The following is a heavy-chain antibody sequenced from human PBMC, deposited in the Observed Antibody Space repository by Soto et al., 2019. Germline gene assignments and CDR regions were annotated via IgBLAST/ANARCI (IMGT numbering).Heavy chain of an antibody. V-gene: IGHV3-49*03. J-gene: IGHJ4*02. Sequence: GGSLRLSCTASGFTFGDYAMSWFRQAPGKGLEWVGFIRSKAYGGTTEYAASVKGRFTISRDDSKSIAYLQMNSLKTEDTAVYYCTRDWSKYSGYDQLYFDYWGQGTLGTVSS. CDR2: IRSKAYGGTT. CDR1: GFTFGDYA. CDR3: TRDWSKYSGYDQLYFDY. D-gene: IGHD5-12*01.